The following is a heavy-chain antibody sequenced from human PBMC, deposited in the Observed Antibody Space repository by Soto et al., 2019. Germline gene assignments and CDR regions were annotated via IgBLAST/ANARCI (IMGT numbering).Heavy chain of an antibody. Sequence: EVQLLESGGGFVQPGGSLRLSCAASGITFSTYNMNWVRQAPGKGLEWVSHISGSSSNIYYADSVRGRFTISRDNAKNSLYLQMNSLRDEDTAVYYCASDRYNSGLHYYWGQGTLVTVSS. CDR3: ASDRYNSGLHYY. CDR2: ISGSSSNI. J-gene: IGHJ4*02. CDR1: GITFSTYN. D-gene: IGHD6-19*01. V-gene: IGHV3-48*02.